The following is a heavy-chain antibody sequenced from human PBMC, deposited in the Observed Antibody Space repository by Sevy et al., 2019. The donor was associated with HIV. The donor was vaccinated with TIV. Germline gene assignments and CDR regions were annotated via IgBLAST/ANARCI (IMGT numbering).Heavy chain of an antibody. CDR3: ARGGYSYGYTLSFDY. Sequence: ASVKVSCKASGGTFSSYAISWVRQAPGQGLEWMGGIIPIFGTANYAQMFQGRVTITADESTSTAYMELSSLRSEDTAVYYCARGGYSYGYTLSFDYWGQGTLVTVSS. V-gene: IGHV1-69*13. D-gene: IGHD5-18*01. J-gene: IGHJ4*02. CDR2: IIPIFGTA. CDR1: GGTFSSYA.